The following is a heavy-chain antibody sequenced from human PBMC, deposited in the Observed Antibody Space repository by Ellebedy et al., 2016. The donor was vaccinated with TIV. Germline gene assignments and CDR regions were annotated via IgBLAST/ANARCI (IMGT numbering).Heavy chain of an antibody. Sequence: PGGSLRLSCAASGFTFSSYAMHWVRQAPGKGLEWVAVISYDGSNKYYADSVKGRFTISRDNSKNTLYLQMNSLRAEDTAVYYCATRGYSYGSLYYFDYWGQGTLVTASS. J-gene: IGHJ4*02. D-gene: IGHD5-18*01. CDR1: GFTFSSYA. V-gene: IGHV3-30-3*01. CDR2: ISYDGSNK. CDR3: ATRGYSYGSLYYFDY.